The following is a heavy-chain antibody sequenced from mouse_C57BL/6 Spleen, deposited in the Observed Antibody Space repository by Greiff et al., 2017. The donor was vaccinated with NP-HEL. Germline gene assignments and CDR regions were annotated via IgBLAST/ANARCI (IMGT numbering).Heavy chain of an antibody. Sequence: EVQRVESGEGLVKPGGSLKLSCAASGFTFSSYAMSWVRQTPEKRLEWVAYISSGGDYIYYADTVKGRFTISRDNARNTLYLQMSSLKSEDTAMYYCTREGYYSNGGYFDYWGQGTTLTVSS. CDR2: ISSGGDYI. D-gene: IGHD2-5*01. CDR1: GFTFSSYA. V-gene: IGHV5-9-1*02. J-gene: IGHJ2*01. CDR3: TREGYYSNGGYFDY.